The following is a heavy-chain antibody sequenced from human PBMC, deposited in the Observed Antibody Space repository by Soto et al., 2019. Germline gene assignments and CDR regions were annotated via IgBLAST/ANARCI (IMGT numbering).Heavy chain of an antibody. CDR3: ATGLRKLRFLEWLLEAWFDP. CDR1: GYTLTELS. J-gene: IGHJ5*02. V-gene: IGHV1-24*01. CDR2: FDPEDGET. Sequence: ASVKVSCKVSGYTLTELSMHWVRQAPGKGLEWMGGFDPEDGETIYAQKFQGRVTMTEDTSTDTAYMELSSLRSEDTAVYYCATGLRKLRFLEWLLEAWFDPWGRGTLVTVSS. D-gene: IGHD3-3*01.